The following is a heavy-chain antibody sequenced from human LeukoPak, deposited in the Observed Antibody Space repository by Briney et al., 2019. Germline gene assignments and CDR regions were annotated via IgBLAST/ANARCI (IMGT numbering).Heavy chain of an antibody. Sequence: GGSLRLSCAASGFTFSNYAMSWVRQAPGKGLEWVSAISGSGVSTYYADSVKGRFTISRDNSKNTLYLQMNGLRAEDTAVYYCAKDPRGYYHGMDVWGKGTTVTVSS. CDR1: GFTFSNYA. D-gene: IGHD3-10*01. V-gene: IGHV3-23*01. CDR3: AKDPRGYYHGMDV. J-gene: IGHJ6*04. CDR2: ISGSGVST.